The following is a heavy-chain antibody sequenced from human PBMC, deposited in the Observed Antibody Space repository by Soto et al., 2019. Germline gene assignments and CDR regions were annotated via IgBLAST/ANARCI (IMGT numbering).Heavy chain of an antibody. CDR3: ARGRLWFLNWFDP. Sequence: ASETLSLTCTVSGGSIISYYWSWIRQPAGKGLEWIGRIYTSGSTNYNPSLKSRVTMSVDTSKNQFSLKLSSVTAADTAVYYCARGRLWFLNWFDPWGQGTLVTVSS. D-gene: IGHD3-10*01. J-gene: IGHJ5*02. V-gene: IGHV4-4*07. CDR2: IYTSGST. CDR1: GGSIISYY.